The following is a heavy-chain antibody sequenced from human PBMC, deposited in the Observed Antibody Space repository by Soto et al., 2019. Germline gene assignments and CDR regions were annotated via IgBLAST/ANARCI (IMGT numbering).Heavy chain of an antibody. CDR1: GYTFTSYD. J-gene: IGHJ4*02. V-gene: IGHV1-8*01. CDR2: MNPNSGNT. Sequence: QVQLVQSGAEVKKPGASVKVSCKASGYTFTSYDINWVRQATGQGLEWMGWMNPNSGNTGYAQKFQGRVTMTRNNSISTAYMELSSVRSADAAVYYCARTLYGDNVDSWGQGTLVSVSS. D-gene: IGHD4-17*01. CDR3: ARTLYGDNVDS.